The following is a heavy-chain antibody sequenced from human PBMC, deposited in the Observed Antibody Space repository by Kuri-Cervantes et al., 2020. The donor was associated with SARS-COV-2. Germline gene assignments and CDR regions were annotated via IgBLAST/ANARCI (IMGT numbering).Heavy chain of an antibody. V-gene: IGHV3-23*01. CDR2: ISGSGGST. Sequence: GGSLKISCAASGFTFSSYAMSWVRQAPGKGLEWVSAISGSGGSTYYADSVKGRFTISRDNSKNTLYLQMNSLRAEDTAVYYCAKDLQWELSSWYYFDYWGHGTLVTVSS. CDR1: GFTFSSYA. J-gene: IGHJ4*01. CDR3: AKDLQWELSSWYYFDY. D-gene: IGHD1-26*01.